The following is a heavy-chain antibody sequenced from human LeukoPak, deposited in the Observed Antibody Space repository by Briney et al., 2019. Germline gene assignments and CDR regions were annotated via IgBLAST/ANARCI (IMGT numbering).Heavy chain of an antibody. V-gene: IGHV3-66*01. CDR3: ARGLTVGGYSHGYYFDY. CDR1: GFTVSSNY. J-gene: IGHJ4*02. D-gene: IGHD5-18*01. CDR2: IYSGGNT. Sequence: GGSLRLSCAASGFTVSSNYMSWVRQAPGRGLEWVSVIYSGGNTDYPDSVKARFPISRDNSKNKLYIQMNSLRAEDTAVYYCARGLTVGGYSHGYYFDYWGQGTLVTVSS.